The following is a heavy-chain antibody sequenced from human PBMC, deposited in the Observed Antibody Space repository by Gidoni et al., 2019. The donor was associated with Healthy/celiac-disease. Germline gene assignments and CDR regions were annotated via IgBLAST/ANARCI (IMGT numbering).Heavy chain of an antibody. V-gene: IGHV3-64D*08. D-gene: IGHD6-13*01. CDR1: GFTFSSYA. CDR3: VKSGSSWPLAGGFDY. J-gene: IGHJ4*02. CDR2: IRSNGGST. Sequence: VQLVESGGGLVQPGGSLRLSCSASGFTFSSYAMHWVRQAPGTGLEYVSAIRSNGGSTYYADSVKGRFTISRDNSKNTLYLQMSSLRAEDTAVYYCVKSGSSWPLAGGFDYWGQGTLVTVSS.